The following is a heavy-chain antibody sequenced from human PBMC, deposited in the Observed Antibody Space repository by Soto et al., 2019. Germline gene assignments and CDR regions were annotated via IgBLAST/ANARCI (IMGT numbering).Heavy chain of an antibody. Sequence: GGSLRLSCAASGFTFSSYGMHWVRQAPGKGLEWVAVIWYDGSNKYYADSVKGRFTISRDNSKNTLYLQMNSLRAEDTAVYYCAREDPAPPDDYSGAFDIWGQGTMVTVSS. CDR2: IWYDGSNK. D-gene: IGHD4-17*01. J-gene: IGHJ3*02. CDR3: AREDPAPPDDYSGAFDI. V-gene: IGHV3-33*01. CDR1: GFTFSSYG.